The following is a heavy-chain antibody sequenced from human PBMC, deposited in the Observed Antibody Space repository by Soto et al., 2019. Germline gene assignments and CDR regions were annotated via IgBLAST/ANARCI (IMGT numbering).Heavy chain of an antibody. CDR3: ARESHYYDRTGWFDP. J-gene: IGHJ5*02. V-gene: IGHV1-69*12. D-gene: IGHD3-22*01. CDR1: GGTFSSYA. Sequence: QVQLVQSGAEVKKPGSSVKVSCKASGGTFSSYAISWVRQAPGQGLEWMGGIIPIFGTANYAQKFQGRVTITADESTSPAYMELSSLRSEDTAVYYCARESHYYDRTGWFDPWGQGTLVTVSS. CDR2: IIPIFGTA.